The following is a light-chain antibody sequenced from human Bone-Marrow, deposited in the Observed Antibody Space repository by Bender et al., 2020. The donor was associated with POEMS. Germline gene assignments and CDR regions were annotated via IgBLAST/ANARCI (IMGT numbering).Light chain of an antibody. V-gene: IGLV1-40*01. CDR3: QSFDDSLSASI. CDR1: SSNTGSGYD. J-gene: IGLJ2*01. CDR2: GYN. Sequence: QSVLTQPPSVSGAPGQRVTISCTGSSSNTGSGYDINWYQHLPGTAPKLLIYGYNNRPSGVPDRFSGSKSGTSASLAITGLQAGDEADYYCQSFDDSLSASIFGGGTKLTVL.